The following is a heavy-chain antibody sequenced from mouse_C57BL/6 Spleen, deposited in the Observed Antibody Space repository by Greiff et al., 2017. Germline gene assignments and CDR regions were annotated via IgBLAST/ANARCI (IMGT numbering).Heavy chain of an antibody. CDR1: GFSLTSYG. J-gene: IGHJ1*03. CDR2: IWRGGST. Sequence: VQLKESGPGLVQPSQSLSITCTVSGFSLTSYGVHWVRQSPGKGLEWLGVIWRGGSTDYNAAFMSRLGITKDNSKSQVFFKMNSLQADDTAIYYCAKSVAEDWYFDVWGTGTTVTVSS. D-gene: IGHD1-1*01. CDR3: AKSVAEDWYFDV. V-gene: IGHV2-5*01.